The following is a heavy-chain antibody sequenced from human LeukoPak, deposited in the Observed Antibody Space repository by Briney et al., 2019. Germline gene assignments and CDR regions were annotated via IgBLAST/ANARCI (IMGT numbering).Heavy chain of an antibody. Sequence: PGGSLRLSCAASGFTVSSYYMTWVRQAPGKGLEWVSVMYSGGSTYYADSEKGRVAISRDNSQNTVFLQMNSVRVEDTAVYYCARSYSNHLFGMDVWGQGTAVTVSS. J-gene: IGHJ6*02. CDR2: MYSGGST. CDR1: GFTVSSYY. D-gene: IGHD4-11*01. CDR3: ARSYSNHLFGMDV. V-gene: IGHV3-66*01.